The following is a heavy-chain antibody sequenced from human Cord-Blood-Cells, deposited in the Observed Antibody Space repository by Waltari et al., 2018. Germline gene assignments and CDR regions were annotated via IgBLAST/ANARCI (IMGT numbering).Heavy chain of an antibody. V-gene: IGHV1-69*01. D-gene: IGHD2-2*01. CDR3: AREVPAQFSYAFDI. CDR2: IIPSLGTA. CDR1: GGTLSSHA. J-gene: IGHJ3*02. Sequence: VQLVQSGAAVKKPGSSVKVSCKASGGTLSSHAIIWVGPVPGQGLEWMRGIIPSLGTANDAQKFQGRVTITADESTSTAYMELSSLRSEDTAVYYCAREVPAQFSYAFDIWGQGTMVTVSS.